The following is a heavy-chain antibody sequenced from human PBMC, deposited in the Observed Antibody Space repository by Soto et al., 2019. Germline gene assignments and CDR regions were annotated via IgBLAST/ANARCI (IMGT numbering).Heavy chain of an antibody. Sequence: QVQLVESGGGVVQLGGSRRLSCAGSGFTFSSYGMHWVRQAPGKGLGGGAVIWLEGSNKNYADSVKGRFTISRDNSKNTLYLQMNSLRAEDTAVYYCAREDTAMVITGYYYYYGMDVWGQGTTVTVSS. CDR2: IWLEGSNK. CDR1: GFTFSSYG. V-gene: IGHV3-33*01. D-gene: IGHD5-18*01. CDR3: AREDTAMVITGYYYYYGMDV. J-gene: IGHJ6*02.